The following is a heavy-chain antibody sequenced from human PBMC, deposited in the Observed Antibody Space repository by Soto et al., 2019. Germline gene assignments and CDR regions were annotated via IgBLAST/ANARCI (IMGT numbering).Heavy chain of an antibody. D-gene: IGHD1-1*01. CDR1: GFTFRSYA. Sequence: GGSLRLSCSASGFTFRSYAMHWVRQAPGKGLEYVSAISGNGDSTYYADSVKDRFTISRDNSKNTLYLQMSSLRPEDTAVYYCVKDRGTRIRGPFDYWGQGTLVTVSS. CDR2: ISGNGDST. J-gene: IGHJ4*02. V-gene: IGHV3-64D*06. CDR3: VKDRGTRIRGPFDY.